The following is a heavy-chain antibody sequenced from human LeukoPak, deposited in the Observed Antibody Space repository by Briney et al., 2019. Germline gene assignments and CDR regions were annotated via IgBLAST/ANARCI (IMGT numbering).Heavy chain of an antibody. J-gene: IGHJ4*02. CDR1: GFTFSSYA. CDR3: AKLSYCGGDCYSCPDY. Sequence: GGSLRLSCAASGFTFSSYAMSWVRQAPGKGLEWVSAISGSGGSTYYADSVKGRFTISRDNSKNTLYLQMNSLRAEDTAVYYCAKLSYCGGDCYSCPDYWGQGTLVTVSS. D-gene: IGHD2-21*02. CDR2: ISGSGGST. V-gene: IGHV3-23*01.